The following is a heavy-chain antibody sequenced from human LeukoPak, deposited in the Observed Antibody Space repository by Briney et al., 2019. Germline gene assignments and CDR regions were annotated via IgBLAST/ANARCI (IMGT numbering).Heavy chain of an antibody. V-gene: IGHV3-23*01. D-gene: IGHD3/OR15-3a*01. CDR3: ARVFNAAGYYTSHYYFDY. CDR1: GFTFSSYA. CDR2: ISNSGSST. Sequence: GGSLRLSCAASGFTFSSYAMTWVRQAPGKGLEWVSSISNSGSSTYYADSVKGRFTIARDNAKNTLYLQMNSLRAEDTAVYYCARVFNAAGYYTSHYYFDYWGQGTLVTVSS. J-gene: IGHJ4*02.